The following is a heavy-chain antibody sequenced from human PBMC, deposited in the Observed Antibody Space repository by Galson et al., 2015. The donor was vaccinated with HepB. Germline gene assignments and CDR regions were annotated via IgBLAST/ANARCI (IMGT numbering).Heavy chain of an antibody. Sequence: SVKVSCKASGGTFSSYTISWVRQAPGQGLEWMGRIIPILGIANYAQKFQGRVTITADKSTSTAYMELSSLRSEDTAVYYCARVQYYDILTGHTDAFDIWGQGTMVTVSS. J-gene: IGHJ3*02. D-gene: IGHD3-9*01. CDR1: GGTFSSYT. V-gene: IGHV1-69*02. CDR3: ARVQYYDILTGHTDAFDI. CDR2: IIPILGIA.